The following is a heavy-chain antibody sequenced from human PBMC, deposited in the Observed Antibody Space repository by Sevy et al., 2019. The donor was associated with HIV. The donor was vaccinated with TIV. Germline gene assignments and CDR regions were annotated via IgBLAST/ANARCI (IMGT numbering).Heavy chain of an antibody. Sequence: SETLSLTCTVSGYSISSGYYWGWIRQPPGKGLEWIGSFYHSGSTYYNPSLKSRVTISVDTSKNQFSLKLSSVTAADTAVYYCARVTTVRGVIGWFDPWGQGTLVTVSS. CDR2: FYHSGST. D-gene: IGHD3-10*01. J-gene: IGHJ5*02. V-gene: IGHV4-38-2*02. CDR1: GYSISSGYY. CDR3: ARVTTVRGVIGWFDP.